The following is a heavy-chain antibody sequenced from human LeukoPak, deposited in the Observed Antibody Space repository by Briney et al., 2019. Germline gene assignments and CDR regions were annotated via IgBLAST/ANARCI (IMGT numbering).Heavy chain of an antibody. J-gene: IGHJ5*02. CDR2: INHSGST. D-gene: IGHD6-6*01. CDR1: GGSFSGYY. Sequence: SETLSLTCAVYGGSFSGYYWSWIRQPPGKGLEWIGEINHSGSTNYNPSLKSRVTISVDTSKNQFSLKLSSVTAADTAVYYCARLAARCWFDPWGQGTLVTVSS. CDR3: ARLAARCWFDP. V-gene: IGHV4-34*01.